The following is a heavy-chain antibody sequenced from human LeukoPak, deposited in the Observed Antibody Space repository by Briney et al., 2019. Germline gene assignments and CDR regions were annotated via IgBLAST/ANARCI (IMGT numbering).Heavy chain of an antibody. CDR2: IYYSATT. Sequence: SETLSLTCTVSGGSISSSSYYWGWIRQPPGKGLEWIGSIYYSATTYYNPSLKSRVTISVDTSKNQFSLKLSSVTAADTAVYYCARGSEGSSGWYNWFDPWGQGTLVTVSS. D-gene: IGHD6-19*01. J-gene: IGHJ5*02. CDR1: GGSISSSSYY. V-gene: IGHV4-39*07. CDR3: ARGSEGSSGWYNWFDP.